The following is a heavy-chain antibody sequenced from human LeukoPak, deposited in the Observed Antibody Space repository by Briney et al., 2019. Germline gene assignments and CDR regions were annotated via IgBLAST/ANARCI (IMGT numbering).Heavy chain of an antibody. J-gene: IGHJ5*02. D-gene: IGHD1-26*01. CDR3: ARALPTTKPYNWFDP. V-gene: IGHV1-8*01. CDR2: MNPNSGNT. Sequence: GASVKVSCKASGYTFTSYDINWVRQATGQGLEWMGWMNPNSGNTGYAQKFQGRVTMTRNTSISTAYTELSSLRSEDTAVYYCARALPTTKPYNWFDPWGQGTLVTVSS. CDR1: GYTFTSYD.